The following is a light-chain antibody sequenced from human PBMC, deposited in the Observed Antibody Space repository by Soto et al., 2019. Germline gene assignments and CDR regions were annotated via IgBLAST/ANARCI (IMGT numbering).Light chain of an antibody. V-gene: IGKV3-20*01. CDR1: QSVSSNP. CDR3: QKYGSSPWT. J-gene: IGKJ1*01. Sequence: EIMLTQSPGTLSLSPGERATPSCRASQSVSSNPLAWYQKKPGQAPMLLIHGASSRTTGIPDRFSGSGSGTDFTLAIRRLEPEDFAVYCCQKYGSSPWTFGQGIKVEIK. CDR2: GAS.